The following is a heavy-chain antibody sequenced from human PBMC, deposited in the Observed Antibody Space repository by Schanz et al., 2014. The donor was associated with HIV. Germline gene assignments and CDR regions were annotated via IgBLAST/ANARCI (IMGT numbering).Heavy chain of an antibody. V-gene: IGHV3-23*01. D-gene: IGHD2-2*01. Sequence: EVQLLESGGGLVQPGGSLRLSCEASGFTFSNYAMSWVRQAPGKGLEWVSGISDTGVRTNYADSVKGRLTISRDNSENTLYLQMNSLRAEDTAVYYCAKSTWVDNCGQGTLVTVSS. J-gene: IGHJ4*02. CDR1: GFTFSNYA. CDR2: ISDTGVRT. CDR3: AKSTWVDN.